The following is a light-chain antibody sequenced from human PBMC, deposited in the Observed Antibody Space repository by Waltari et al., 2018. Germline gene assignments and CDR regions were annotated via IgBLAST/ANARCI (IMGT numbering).Light chain of an antibody. Sequence: QSALTQPASVSGSPGQSITISCTGTRRDVGGYNYVSWYQQHPGKAPKLRIYDVTKRPSGVSTRFSGSKSGNTASLTISGLQAEDEADYYCSSFTSSSTLRVFGGGTKLTVL. J-gene: IGLJ3*02. V-gene: IGLV2-14*01. CDR2: DVT. CDR3: SSFTSSSTLRV. CDR1: RRDVGGYNY.